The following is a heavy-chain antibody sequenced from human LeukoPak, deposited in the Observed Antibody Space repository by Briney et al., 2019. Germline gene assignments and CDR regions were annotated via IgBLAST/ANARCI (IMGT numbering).Heavy chain of an antibody. CDR3: ARALTMIVVAPWDFDY. D-gene: IGHD3-22*01. CDR2: INSNSGGT. CDR1: GYTFTGYY. Sequence: ASVKVSCKASGYTFTGYYMHWVRQAPGQGLEWMGWINSNSGGTNYAQKFQGRVTMTRDTSISTAYMELSRLRSDDTAVYYCARALTMIVVAPWDFDYWGQGTLVTVSS. V-gene: IGHV1-2*02. J-gene: IGHJ4*02.